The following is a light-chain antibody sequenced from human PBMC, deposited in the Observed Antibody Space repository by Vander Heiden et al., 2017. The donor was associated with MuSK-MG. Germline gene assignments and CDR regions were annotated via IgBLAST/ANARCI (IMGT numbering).Light chain of an antibody. V-gene: IGKV3-15*01. CDR3: QQDYILHL. J-gene: IGKJ4*01. CDR2: AAS. Sequence: EIVLTQSPGTLSVSPGERATLSCRASQSVGSNLAWYQQKLGQAPRLIIYAASIRANGIPDRFSGSVSGKEFTLTSTGRQYEDFAVYYVQQDYILHLFGGGTRVEI. CDR1: QSVGSN.